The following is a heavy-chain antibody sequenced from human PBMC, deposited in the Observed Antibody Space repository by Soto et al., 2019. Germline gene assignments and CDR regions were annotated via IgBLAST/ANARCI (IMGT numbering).Heavy chain of an antibody. V-gene: IGHV3-33*01. CDR1: GFTFSSYG. J-gene: IGHJ6*02. CDR2: IWYDGSNK. Sequence: QVQLVESGGGVVQPGRSLRLSCAASGFTFSSYGMHWVRQAPGKGLEWVAVIWYDGSNKYYADSVKGRFTISRDNYKNTLYLQMNSLRAEDTAVYYCARDYGLTTMVRGRSYYYYGMDVWGQGTTVTVSS. CDR3: ARDYGLTTMVRGRSYYYYGMDV. D-gene: IGHD3-10*01.